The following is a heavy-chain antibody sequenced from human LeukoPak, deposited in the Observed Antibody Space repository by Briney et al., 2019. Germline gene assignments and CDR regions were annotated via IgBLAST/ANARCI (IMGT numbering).Heavy chain of an antibody. CDR3: ARYDSRGSASTKFDY. V-gene: IGHV4-38-2*01. J-gene: IGHJ4*02. D-gene: IGHD3-3*01. CDR2: IYGRAST. Sequence: SETLSLTCAVSGYSLGKNYYWGWVRQSPGKGLEWIGRIYGRASTSYNPSLMNRVTMSVDTSKNHFSLQLTSVTAADTAVYYCARYDSRGSASTKFDYWGPGIQVTVSS. CDR1: GYSLGKNYY.